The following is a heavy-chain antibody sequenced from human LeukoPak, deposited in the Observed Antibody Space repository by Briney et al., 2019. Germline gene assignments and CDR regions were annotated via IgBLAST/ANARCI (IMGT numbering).Heavy chain of an antibody. V-gene: IGHV3-48*02. D-gene: IGHD5-24*01. CDR2: ISRSGSST. CDR1: GFTFSSYS. J-gene: IGHJ4*02. CDR3: AKRGDDYNFDY. Sequence: GGSLRLSCAASGFTFSSYSMNWVRQAPGKGLEWVSYISRSGSSTYYADSAEGRFIISRDNAKNSLYLQMNGLRDEDTAVYYCAKRGDDYNFDYWGQGTLVTVSS.